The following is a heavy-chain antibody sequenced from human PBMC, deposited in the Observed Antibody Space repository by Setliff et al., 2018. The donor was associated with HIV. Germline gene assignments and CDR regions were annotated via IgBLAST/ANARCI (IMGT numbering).Heavy chain of an antibody. D-gene: IGHD4-17*01. CDR3: ARTDYGGNSGGNYFDY. CDR1: GYTFTTYD. J-gene: IGHJ4*02. Sequence: ASVKVSCKASGYTFTTYDIPWVRQAPGQGLEWLGWISPYNGHTNFAQKFQGRVTMTTDTATSTAYMEVKSLRSDDTAVYYCARTDYGGNSGGNYFDYWGQGSLVTVSS. V-gene: IGHV1-18*01. CDR2: ISPYNGHT.